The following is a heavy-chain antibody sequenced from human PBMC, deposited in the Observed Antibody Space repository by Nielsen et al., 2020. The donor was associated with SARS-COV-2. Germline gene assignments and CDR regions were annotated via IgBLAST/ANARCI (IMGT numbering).Heavy chain of an antibody. CDR1: GGSISSSNW. CDR3: ARESDSSGSPFDY. D-gene: IGHD3-22*01. Sequence: SETLSLTCAVSGGSISSSNWWSWVRQPPGKGLEWIGEIYHSGSTNYNPSLKSRVTISVDTSKNQFSLKLSSVTAADTAVYYCARESDSSGSPFDYWGQGTLVTVSS. J-gene: IGHJ4*02. CDR2: IYHSGST. V-gene: IGHV4-4*02.